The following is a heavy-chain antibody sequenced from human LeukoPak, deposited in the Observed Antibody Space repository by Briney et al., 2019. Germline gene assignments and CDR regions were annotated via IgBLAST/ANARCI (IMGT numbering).Heavy chain of an antibody. V-gene: IGHV4-34*01. CDR2: INHSGST. CDR3: ARGHYRFSSGYTTDTGYFDY. CDR1: GGSFSGYY. Sequence: KPSETLSFTCAVYGGSFSGYYWSGIRQPPGKGLEWIGEINHSGSTNYTPSLKSRVTISVDTSKNQFSLRLSSVTAADTAVYYWARGHYRFSSGYTTDTGYFDYWGQGTLVTVSS. D-gene: IGHD6-13*01. J-gene: IGHJ4*02.